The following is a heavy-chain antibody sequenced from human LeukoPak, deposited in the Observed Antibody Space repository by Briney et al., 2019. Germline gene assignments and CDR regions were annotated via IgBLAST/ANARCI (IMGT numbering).Heavy chain of an antibody. CDR1: GGSLSSYY. CDR3: ARGGNYYPYYFDY. J-gene: IGHJ4*02. V-gene: IGHV4-59*01. D-gene: IGHD1-26*01. Sequence: SETLSLTCTVSGGSLSSYYWSWIRQPPGKGLEWIGYIYYSGNTNYNPSLKSRVTISVDTSKNQFSLKLSSVTAADTAVYYCARGGNYYPYYFDYWGQGALLIASS. CDR2: IYYSGNT.